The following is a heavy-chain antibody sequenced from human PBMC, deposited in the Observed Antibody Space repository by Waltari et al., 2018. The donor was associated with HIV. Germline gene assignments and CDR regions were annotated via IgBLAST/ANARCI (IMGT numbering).Heavy chain of an antibody. CDR1: GGSISSSRYY. CDR3: ARHSGIDCSSTSCFKRPFDY. CDR2: IHYSGNT. Sequence: QLQLQQSGPGLVKPSETLSLTCTVSGGSISSSRYYWGCIRQPPGKGLEWIGSIHYSGNTLYNAALKSRVAISIDTSKNQFSRTLSSVTAADTAVYFCARHSGIDCSSTSCFKRPFDYWGQGSLVTVSS. J-gene: IGHJ4*02. V-gene: IGHV4-39*01. D-gene: IGHD2-2*01.